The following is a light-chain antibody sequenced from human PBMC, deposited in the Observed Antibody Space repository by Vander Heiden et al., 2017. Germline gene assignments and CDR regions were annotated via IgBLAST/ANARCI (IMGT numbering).Light chain of an antibody. J-gene: IGKJ1*01. CDR3: QQDCSSPQT. Sequence: EIVLTQSPGTLSLSPGERATLSCRASQSVSSSYLAWYQQKPGQAPRLLIYGASSSATGIPDRFSGSGSGTDFTLTISRLEPEDFAVYYCQQDCSSPQTFGQGTKVEI. V-gene: IGKV3-20*01. CDR2: GAS. CDR1: QSVSSSY.